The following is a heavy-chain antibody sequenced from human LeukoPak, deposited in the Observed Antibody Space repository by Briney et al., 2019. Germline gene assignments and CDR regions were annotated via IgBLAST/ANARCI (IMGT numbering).Heavy chain of an antibody. D-gene: IGHD3-22*01. J-gene: IGHJ4*02. CDR1: GITFDDYA. V-gene: IGHV3-9*01. CDR3: ASHRDYYDTSGWDYFDF. Sequence: GGSLRLSCAASGITFDDYAMHWVRQAPGKGLEWVSGISWNSGSIGYADSVKGRFTISRDNAKNSLYLQMNSLRAEDTAVYYCASHRDYYDTSGWDYFDFWGQGTLVTVSS. CDR2: ISWNSGSI.